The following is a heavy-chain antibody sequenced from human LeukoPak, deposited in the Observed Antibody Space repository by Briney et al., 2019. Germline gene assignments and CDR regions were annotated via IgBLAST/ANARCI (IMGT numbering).Heavy chain of an antibody. Sequence: SETLSLTCTVSGGSISSYYWSWIRQPPGKGLEWIGYIYYSGSTNYNPSLKSRVTISVDTSKNQFSLKLSSVTAADTAVYYCARGESPIDAFDIWSQGTMVTVSS. CDR1: GGSISSYY. J-gene: IGHJ3*02. CDR2: IYYSGST. CDR3: ARGESPIDAFDI. V-gene: IGHV4-59*01.